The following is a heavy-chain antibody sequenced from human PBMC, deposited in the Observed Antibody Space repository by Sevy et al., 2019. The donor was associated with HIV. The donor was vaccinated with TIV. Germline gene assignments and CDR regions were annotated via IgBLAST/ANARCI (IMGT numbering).Heavy chain of an antibody. CDR3: AKDTSGWYDALDQ. D-gene: IGHD6-19*01. J-gene: IGHJ4*02. CDR2: ISPNGATS. CDR1: GFTFGYFT. V-gene: IGHV3-23*01. Sequence: GGSLRLSCEVSGFTFGYFTMSWVRQAPGKGLEWVSGISPNGATSHYAAFVRGRFTISRDNSKNRMYLQMSSPRAEDTAQYYCAKDTSGWYDALDQWGQGTLVTVSS.